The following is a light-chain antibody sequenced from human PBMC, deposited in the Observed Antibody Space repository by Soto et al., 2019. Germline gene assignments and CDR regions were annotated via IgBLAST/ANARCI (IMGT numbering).Light chain of an antibody. Sequence: EVVMTQSPATLSVSPGERATLPCRASQSVSNNSAWYQQKPGQAPKLLVYGASTRATDIPPRFSGSGSGTEFTLAISSLQSEDFAIYYCQQYNDWPRTFGQGTKVDIK. CDR2: GAS. V-gene: IGKV3-15*01. CDR1: QSVSNN. CDR3: QQYNDWPRT. J-gene: IGKJ1*01.